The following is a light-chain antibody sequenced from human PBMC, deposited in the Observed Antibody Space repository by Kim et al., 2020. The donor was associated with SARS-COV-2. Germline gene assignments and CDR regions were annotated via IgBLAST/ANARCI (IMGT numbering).Light chain of an antibody. Sequence: DIQMTQSPSTLSASVGDRVTITCRASQSISNWLAWYQQKPGKAPKLLIYKASSLQSGVPSRFSGSGSGTEFTLTISSLQPDDFATNYCQQYDFYSFGQGTKVDIK. CDR1: QSISNW. CDR2: KAS. CDR3: QQYDFYS. V-gene: IGKV1-5*03. J-gene: IGKJ1*01.